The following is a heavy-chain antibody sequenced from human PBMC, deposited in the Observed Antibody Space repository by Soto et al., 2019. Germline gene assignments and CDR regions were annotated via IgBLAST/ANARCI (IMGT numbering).Heavy chain of an antibody. CDR3: ARSNTRYSIPDY. V-gene: IGHV4-59*08. D-gene: IGHD1-26*01. Sequence: SETLSLTCTVSGDSINKYQWSWVRQPPAKGLEWIGCFYFSTNYNPALNSRVTISVDRSKNHFSLKLTSVTAADTAVYFCARSNTRYSIPDYWGQGTLVTGSS. CDR2: FYFST. J-gene: IGHJ4*02. CDR1: GDSINKYQ.